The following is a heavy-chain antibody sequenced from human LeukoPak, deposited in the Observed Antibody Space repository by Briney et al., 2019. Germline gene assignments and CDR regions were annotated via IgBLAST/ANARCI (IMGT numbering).Heavy chain of an antibody. Sequence: PSETLSLTCTVSGGSVSGYFWSWIRQPPGKGLEYIGYIHYSGTTNYSPSLQSRVTISVDASKNQFSLKLSSVTVADTAVYYCARETTVTQGLDYWGQGTLVTVSS. V-gene: IGHV4-59*02. CDR2: IHYSGTT. CDR3: ARETTVTQGLDY. D-gene: IGHD4-17*01. J-gene: IGHJ4*02. CDR1: GGSVSGYF.